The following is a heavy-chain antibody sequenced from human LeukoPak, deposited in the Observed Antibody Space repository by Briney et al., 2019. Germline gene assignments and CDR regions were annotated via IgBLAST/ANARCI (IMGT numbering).Heavy chain of an antibody. CDR2: IYYSGST. J-gene: IGHJ3*02. D-gene: IGHD4-23*01. CDR3: AREATVVTRGAFDI. V-gene: IGHV4-31*11. Sequence: SETLSLTCAVYGGSFSGYYWSWIRQHPGKGLEWIGYIYYSGSTYYNPSLKSRVTISVDTSKNQFSLKLSSVTAADTAVYYCAREATVVTRGAFDIWGQGTMVTVSS. CDR1: GGSFSGYY.